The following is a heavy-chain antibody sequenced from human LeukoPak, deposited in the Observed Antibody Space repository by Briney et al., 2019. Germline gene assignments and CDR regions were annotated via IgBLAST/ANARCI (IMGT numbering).Heavy chain of an antibody. Sequence: GGSLRLSCAASGFTFSNYDMHWVRQATGKGLEWVSAIGTAGDTYYPGSVKGRFTISRENAKNSLYLQMNSLRAGDTAVYYCARDRGGGHMDVWGKGTTVTISS. CDR3: ARDRGGGHMDV. J-gene: IGHJ6*03. CDR1: GFTFSNYD. D-gene: IGHD2-15*01. CDR2: IGTAGDT. V-gene: IGHV3-13*01.